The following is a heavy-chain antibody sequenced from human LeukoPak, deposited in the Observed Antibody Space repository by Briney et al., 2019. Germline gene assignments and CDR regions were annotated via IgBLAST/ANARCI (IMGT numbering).Heavy chain of an antibody. V-gene: IGHV3-21*01. CDR3: ARYLITFGGVIVDYFDY. D-gene: IGHD3-16*02. CDR1: GFTFSSYS. CDR2: ISSSSSYI. J-gene: IGHJ4*02. Sequence: GGSLRLSCAASGFTFSSYSMNWVRQAPGKRLEWVSSISSSSSYIYYADSVKGRFTISRDNAKNSLYLQMNSLRAEDTAVYYCARYLITFGGVIVDYFDYWGQGTLVTVSS.